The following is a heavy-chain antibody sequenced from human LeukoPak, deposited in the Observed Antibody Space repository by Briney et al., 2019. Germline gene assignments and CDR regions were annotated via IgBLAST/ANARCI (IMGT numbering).Heavy chain of an antibody. CDR2: IKGDGSYK. CDR1: GFTVSSNY. CDR3: ATSADSSGND. J-gene: IGHJ4*02. D-gene: IGHD3-22*01. Sequence: GGSLRLSCAASGFTVSSNYMSWVPQAPGKGLEWEANIKGDGSYKYYVDSVKGRFTISRDNAKSSVYLQMNTLRAEDTAVYYCATSADSSGNDWGQGTLVTVSS. V-gene: IGHV3-7*03.